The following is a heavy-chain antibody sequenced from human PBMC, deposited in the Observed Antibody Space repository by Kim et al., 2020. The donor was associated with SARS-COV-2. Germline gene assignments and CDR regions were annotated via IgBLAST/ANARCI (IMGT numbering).Heavy chain of an antibody. J-gene: IGHJ4*02. CDR2: IWSNGITK. CDR3: ARAVGGNSGDY. D-gene: IGHD2-15*01. V-gene: IGHV3-33*08. CDR1: GFTFSSYA. Sequence: GGSLRLSCAASGFTFSSYAIHWVRQAPGKGLEWVAVIWSNGITKYYADSVKGRFTISRDTSKNTVSLQMDTLRADDTAVYFCARAVGGNSGDYWGQGTLVTVSS.